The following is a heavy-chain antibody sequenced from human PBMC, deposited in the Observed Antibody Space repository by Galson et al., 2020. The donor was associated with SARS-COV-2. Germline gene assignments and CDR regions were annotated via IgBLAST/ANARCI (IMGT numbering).Heavy chain of an antibody. D-gene: IGHD6-13*01. V-gene: IGHV4-39*07. Sequence: SETLSLTCTVSGGSISSSSYYWGWIRQPPGKGLEWIGSIYYSGSTYYNPSLKSRVTISVDTSKNQFSLKLSSVTAADTAVYYCAREVARPQGSWYLYFDYWGQGTLVTVSS. CDR3: AREVARPQGSWYLYFDY. J-gene: IGHJ4*02. CDR1: GGSISSSSYY. CDR2: IYYSGST.